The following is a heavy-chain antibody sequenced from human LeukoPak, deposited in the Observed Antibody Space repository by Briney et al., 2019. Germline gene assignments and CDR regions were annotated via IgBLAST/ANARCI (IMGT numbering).Heavy chain of an antibody. D-gene: IGHD2-15*01. CDR2: IYYSGST. CDR1: GGSISSSSYY. Sequence: SSETLSLTCTVSGGSISSSSYYWGWIRQPPGKGLEWIGSIYYSGSTYYNPSLKSRVTISVDTSKNQFSLKLSSVTAADTAVYYCARAGYRSGGSCSYTRKLFDPWGQGTLVTVSS. J-gene: IGHJ5*02. CDR3: ARAGYRSGGSCSYTRKLFDP. V-gene: IGHV4-39*01.